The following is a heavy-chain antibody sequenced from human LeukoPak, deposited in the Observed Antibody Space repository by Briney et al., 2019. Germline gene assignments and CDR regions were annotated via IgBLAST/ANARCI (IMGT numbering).Heavy chain of an antibody. J-gene: IGHJ5*02. D-gene: IGHD6-19*01. CDR2: ISGSGGTT. CDR3: AKNRYYDGSGSTGGERIDP. Sequence: GGSLRLSCAASGFTFRSTAMTWVRQAPGKGLEWVSTISGSGGTTYYAGSVRGRFTISRDNSKNTVYLQMRSLRAEDTALYYCAKNRYYDGSGSTGGERIDPWGQGTVVTVSS. CDR1: GFTFRSTA. V-gene: IGHV3-23*01.